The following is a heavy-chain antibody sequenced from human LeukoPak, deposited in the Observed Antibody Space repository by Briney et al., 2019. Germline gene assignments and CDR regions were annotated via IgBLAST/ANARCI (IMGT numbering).Heavy chain of an antibody. J-gene: IGHJ6*02. Sequence: SETLSLTCAVYGGSFSGYYWSWIRQPPGKGLEWIGEINHSGSTNYNPSLKSRVTMSVDTSKNQFSLKLSSVTAADTAVYYCASQPNPFGSGGYYYGMDVWGQGTTVTVSS. CDR2: INHSGST. CDR3: ASQPNPFGSGGYYYGMDV. D-gene: IGHD1-26*01. CDR1: GGSFSGYY. V-gene: IGHV4-34*01.